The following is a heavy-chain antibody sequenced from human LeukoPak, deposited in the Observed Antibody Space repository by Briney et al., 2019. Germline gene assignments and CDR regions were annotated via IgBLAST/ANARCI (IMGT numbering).Heavy chain of an antibody. CDR3: ASSRGENAFDI. J-gene: IGHJ3*02. D-gene: IGHD3-10*01. CDR1: GYTFTGYY. V-gene: IGHV1-2*04. CDR2: INPNSGGT. Sequence: PGESLKISCKASGYTFTGYYMHWVRQAPGQGLEWMGWINPNSGGTNYAQKFQGWVTMTRDTSISTAYMELSRLRSDDTAVYYCASSRGENAFDIWGQGTMVTVSS.